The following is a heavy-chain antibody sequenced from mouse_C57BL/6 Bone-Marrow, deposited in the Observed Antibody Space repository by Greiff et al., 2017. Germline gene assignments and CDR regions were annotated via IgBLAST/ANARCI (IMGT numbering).Heavy chain of an antibody. CDR2: IDPSVSYT. CDR3: ARAGY. V-gene: IGHV1-69*01. CDR1: VYTFTSYW. Sequence: QVQLKQPGAELVMPGASVKLSCKASVYTFTSYWMHWVKQRPGQGLEWIGEIDPSVSYTNYNQKFKGKSTLTVDKSSSTAYMQLSSLTSEDSAVYYCARAGYWVQGTTRTVSS. J-gene: IGHJ2*01.